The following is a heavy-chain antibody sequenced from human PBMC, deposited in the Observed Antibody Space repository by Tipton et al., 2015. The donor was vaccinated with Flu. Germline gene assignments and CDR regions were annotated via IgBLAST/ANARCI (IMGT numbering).Heavy chain of an antibody. Sequence: CKASGYTFSNYVMHWVRQAPGQRLEWMGWISVGNGNTKYSQRFQGRFTISKDTSASTAYMELSSLRADDTAVYYCVRASAAELYFEFWGQGTLVSVSP. J-gene: IGHJ4*02. V-gene: IGHV1-3*01. CDR2: ISVGNGNT. D-gene: IGHD6-13*01. CDR1: GYTFSNYV. CDR3: VRASAAELYFEF.